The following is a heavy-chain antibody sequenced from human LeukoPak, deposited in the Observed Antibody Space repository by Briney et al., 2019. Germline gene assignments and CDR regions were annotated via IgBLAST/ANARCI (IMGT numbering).Heavy chain of an antibody. V-gene: IGHV3-30*02. D-gene: IGHD2-2*01. Sequence: GGPLRLSXPASGFTFSSYGTHWVRQAPGKGLEWVAFIRHDGSNKYYADSVKGRFTISRDNSKNTLYLQMNSLRAEDTAVYYCANGYCSSTTCSVDYWGQGTLVTVSS. CDR2: IRHDGSNK. CDR1: GFTFSSYG. CDR3: ANGYCSSTTCSVDY. J-gene: IGHJ4*02.